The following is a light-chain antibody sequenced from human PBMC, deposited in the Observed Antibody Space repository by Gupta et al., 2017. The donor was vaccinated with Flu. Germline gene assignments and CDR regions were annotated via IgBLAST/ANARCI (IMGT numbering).Light chain of an antibody. V-gene: IGLV2-14*01. CDR3: SSYTSSNTLYV. Sequence: QSALTQPASASGSPGQSSPISCTGVISDVGGYNYVSWYQQHPGKAPKLMIYEVSNRPSGVSNRFSGSKSGNTASLTISGLQAEDEADYYCSSYTSSNTLYVFGTGTKVTVL. CDR2: EVS. CDR1: ISDVGGYNY. J-gene: IGLJ1*01.